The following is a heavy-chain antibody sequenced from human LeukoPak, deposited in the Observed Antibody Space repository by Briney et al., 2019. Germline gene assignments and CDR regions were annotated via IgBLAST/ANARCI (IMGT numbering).Heavy chain of an antibody. Sequence: SETLSLTCAVYGGSFSGYYWSWIRQPPGKGLEWIGYIYYSGSTNYNPSLKSRVTISVDTSKNQFSLKLSSVTAADTAVYYCARTASGSLLNAFDIWGQGTMVTVSS. CDR1: GGSFSGYY. CDR3: ARTASGSLLNAFDI. V-gene: IGHV4-59*01. J-gene: IGHJ3*02. D-gene: IGHD1-26*01. CDR2: IYYSGST.